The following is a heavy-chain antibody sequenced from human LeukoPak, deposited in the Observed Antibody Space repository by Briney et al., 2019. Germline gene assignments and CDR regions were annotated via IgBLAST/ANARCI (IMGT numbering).Heavy chain of an antibody. Sequence: GGSLRLSCAASGFTFNTYEMHWVRQAPGKGLEWVSYISSRGSMIYYANSVKGRFTISRDNAKNSLYLQMNSLRAEDTAVYYCARVDSGSYEEGRYFDYWGQGTLVTVSS. D-gene: IGHD1-26*01. J-gene: IGHJ4*02. CDR3: ARVDSGSYEEGRYFDY. V-gene: IGHV3-48*03. CDR1: GFTFNTYE. CDR2: ISSRGSMI.